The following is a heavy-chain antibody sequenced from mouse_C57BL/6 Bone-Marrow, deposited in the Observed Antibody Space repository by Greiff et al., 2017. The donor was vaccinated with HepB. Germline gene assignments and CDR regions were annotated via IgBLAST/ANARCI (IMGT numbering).Heavy chain of an antibody. D-gene: IGHD2-4*01. V-gene: IGHV1-80*01. J-gene: IGHJ3*01. CDR3: ASTRLRRAWFAY. Sequence: VKVVESGAELVKPGASVKISCKASGYAFSSYWMNWVKQRPGKGLEWIGQIYPGDGDTNYNGKFKGKATLTADKSSSTAYMQLSSLTSEDSAVYFCASTRLRRAWFAYWGQGTLVTVSA. CDR1: GYAFSSYW. CDR2: IYPGDGDT.